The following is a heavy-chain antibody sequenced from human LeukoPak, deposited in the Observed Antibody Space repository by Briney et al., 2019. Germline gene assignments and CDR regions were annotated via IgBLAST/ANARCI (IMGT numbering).Heavy chain of an antibody. Sequence: PGXSLRLSCAASGFTFSSYSMNWVRQAPGKGVEWVSSISSSITYIYYADSFHRPFTISSYNAKNSLYLQMNSPRAEDTAVYYCARSAVGWYYDSSGYYYFDYWGQGTLVTVSS. J-gene: IGHJ4*02. V-gene: IGHV3-21*01. CDR3: ARSAVGWYYDSSGYYYFDY. CDR2: ISSSITYI. CDR1: GFTFSSYS. D-gene: IGHD3-22*01.